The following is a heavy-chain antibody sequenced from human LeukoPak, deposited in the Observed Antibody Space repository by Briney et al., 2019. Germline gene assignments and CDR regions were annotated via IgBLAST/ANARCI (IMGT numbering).Heavy chain of an antibody. V-gene: IGHV3-30*18. D-gene: IGHD3-10*01. CDR3: AKPADYYGSGSYYDY. CDR2: ISYDGSNK. J-gene: IGHJ4*02. CDR1: GFTFSSYG. Sequence: PGGSLRLSCAASGFTFSSYGMHWVRQAPGKGLEWVAVISYDGSNKYYADSVKGRFTISRDNSKNTLYLQMNSLGAEDTAVYYCAKPADYYGSGSYYDYWGQGTLVIVSS.